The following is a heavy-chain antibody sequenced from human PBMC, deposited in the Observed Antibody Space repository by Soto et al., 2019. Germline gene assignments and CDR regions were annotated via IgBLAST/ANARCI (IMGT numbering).Heavy chain of an antibody. J-gene: IGHJ6*02. V-gene: IGHV4-30-2*01. CDR1: GGSISSGGYS. D-gene: IGHD1-7*01. Sequence: SETLSLTCAVSGGSISSGGYSWSWIRQPPGKGLEWIGYIYHSGSTYYNPSLKSRVTISVDRSKNQFSLKLSSVTAADTAVYYCARTGTTSYYYGMDAWGQGTTVTVSS. CDR3: ARTGTTSYYYGMDA. CDR2: IYHSGST.